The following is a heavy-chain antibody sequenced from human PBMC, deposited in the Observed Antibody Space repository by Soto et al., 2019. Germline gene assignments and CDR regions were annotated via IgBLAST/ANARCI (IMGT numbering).Heavy chain of an antibody. J-gene: IGHJ3*02. D-gene: IGHD6-13*01. V-gene: IGHV3-23*01. CDR2: ISGSGGST. Sequence: GGSLRLSCAASGFTFSSYAMSWVRQAPGKGLEWVSAISGSGGSTYYADSVKGRFTISRDNSKNTLYLQMNSLRAEDTAVYYCAKYSTPDQGGADAFDIWGQGTMVTVSS. CDR3: AKYSTPDQGGADAFDI. CDR1: GFTFSSYA.